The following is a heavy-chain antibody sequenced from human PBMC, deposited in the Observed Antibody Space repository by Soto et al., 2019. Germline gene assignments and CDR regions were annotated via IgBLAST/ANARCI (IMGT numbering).Heavy chain of an antibody. CDR1: RFTFSGYG. V-gene: IGHV3-33*01. Sequence: GGSLRLSCAASRFTFSGYGMHWVCQAPCEWLEWVAVIWYDGSNKYYADSVKGRFTISRDNSKNTLYLQMNSLRAEETAVYYCARDSSGWYHFDYWGQGTLVTVSS. D-gene: IGHD6-19*01. J-gene: IGHJ4*02. CDR2: IWYDGSNK. CDR3: ARDSSGWYHFDY.